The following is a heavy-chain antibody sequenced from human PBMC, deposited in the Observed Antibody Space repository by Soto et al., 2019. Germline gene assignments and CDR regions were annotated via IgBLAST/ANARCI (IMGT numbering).Heavy chain of an antibody. Sequence: ASVKVSCKVSGYTLTELSMHWVRQAPGKGLEWMGGFDPEDGETIYAQKFQGRVTMTEDTSTDTAYMDLSSLRSEDTAVYYCAIGSPNFWSGYYTYWGQGTLVTVSS. CDR1: GYTLTELS. J-gene: IGHJ4*02. CDR3: AIGSPNFWSGYYTY. D-gene: IGHD3-3*01. CDR2: FDPEDGET. V-gene: IGHV1-24*01.